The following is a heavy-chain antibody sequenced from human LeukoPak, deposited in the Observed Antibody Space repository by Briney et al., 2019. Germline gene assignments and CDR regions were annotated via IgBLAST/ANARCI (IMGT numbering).Heavy chain of an antibody. CDR1: GGTFSSYA. V-gene: IGHV1-69*04. CDR3: ARDWSWFGEISYYYGMDV. D-gene: IGHD3-10*01. Sequence: GASVKVSCKASGGTFSSYAISWVRQAPGQGLEWMGRIIPIFGIANYAQKFQCRVTITADKSTSTAYMELSSLRSEDTAVYYCARDWSWFGEISYYYGMDVWGQGTMVTVSS. J-gene: IGHJ6*02. CDR2: IIPIFGIA.